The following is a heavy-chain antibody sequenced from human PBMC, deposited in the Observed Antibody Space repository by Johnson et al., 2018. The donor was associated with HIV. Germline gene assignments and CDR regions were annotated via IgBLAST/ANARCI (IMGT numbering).Heavy chain of an antibody. Sequence: VQLVESGGGLVQPGGSLTLSCAASGFTFDDYAMHWVRQVPGKGLEWVSGINWNGDNTGYADSVKGLFTISRDNSKNTLYLQMNSLRAEDTAVYYCARSQVAATSEGAFDIWGQGTMVTVSS. CDR3: ARSQVAATSEGAFDI. D-gene: IGHD2-15*01. CDR1: GFTFDDYA. J-gene: IGHJ3*02. V-gene: IGHV3-20*04. CDR2: INWNGDNT.